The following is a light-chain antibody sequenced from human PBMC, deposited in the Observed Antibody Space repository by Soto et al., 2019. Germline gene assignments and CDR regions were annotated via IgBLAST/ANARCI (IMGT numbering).Light chain of an antibody. CDR2: DDS. CDR3: QVWDSIIDHPV. J-gene: IGLJ3*02. CDR1: NIGSKS. Sequence: SYELTQPPSVSVAPGQTARITCGGNNIGSKSVHWYQQKPGQAPVLVVYDDSDLPSGIPERFSGSNSGNTATLTISRVEAGDEADYYCQVWDSIIDHPVFGGGTKLTVL. V-gene: IGLV3-21*02.